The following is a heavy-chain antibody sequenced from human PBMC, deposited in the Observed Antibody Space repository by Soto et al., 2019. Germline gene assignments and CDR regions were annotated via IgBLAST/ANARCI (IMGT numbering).Heavy chain of an antibody. J-gene: IGHJ5*02. Sequence: PSETLSITCTVSSGTIIGSSDYWGWIRQPPGKGLEWIASIFYSGSTYYNPSLKSRVTISVDTSKNQFSLKLTSVTAADTSVYYCASDSSYYYDSSAYYSNWFDPWGQGMLVTVSS. D-gene: IGHD3-22*01. V-gene: IGHV4-39*01. CDR3: ASDSSYYYDSSAYYSNWFDP. CDR1: SGTIIGSSDY. CDR2: IFYSGST.